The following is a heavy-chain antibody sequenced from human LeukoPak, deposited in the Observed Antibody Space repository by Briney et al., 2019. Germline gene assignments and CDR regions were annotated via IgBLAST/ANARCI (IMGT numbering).Heavy chain of an antibody. CDR3: VRDHGMDV. Sequence: PGGSLRLSCAASGFTFNRYWMYWVRQGPEKGLVCVSRINTDGSYIDYADSVKGRFTISRDNVQNTLYLQMISLRVEDTAVYYCVRDHGMDVWGQGTTVTVSS. V-gene: IGHV3-74*01. CDR2: INTDGSYI. J-gene: IGHJ6*02. CDR1: GFTFNRYW.